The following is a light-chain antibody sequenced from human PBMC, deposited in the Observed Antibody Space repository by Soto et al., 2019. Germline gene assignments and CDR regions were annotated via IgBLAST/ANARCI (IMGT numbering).Light chain of an antibody. CDR2: GAS. J-gene: IGKJ1*01. CDR3: QHYNNWPPWT. CDR1: QSVSSN. Sequence: EIAMTQYPATLSVSPGERATLSCRASQSVSSNLAWYQQKPGQAPRLLIYGASTRATGIPARFSGSGSGTEFTLTISSLQSEDFAVYYCQHYNNWPPWTFGQGTKVDIK. V-gene: IGKV3-15*01.